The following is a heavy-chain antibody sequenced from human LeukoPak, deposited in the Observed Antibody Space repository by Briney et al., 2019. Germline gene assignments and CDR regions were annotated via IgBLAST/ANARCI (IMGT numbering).Heavy chain of an antibody. Sequence: GGYLRLSCAASGFTLSSYAMSWVRQAPGKGLEWVSAISGSGGSTYYADSVKGRFTISRDNSKNTLYLQMNSLRAEDTAVYYCAADFWSGLYYYYYGMDVWGQGTTVTVSS. CDR2: ISGSGGST. CDR1: GFTLSSYA. CDR3: AADFWSGLYYYYYGMDV. V-gene: IGHV3-23*01. D-gene: IGHD3-3*01. J-gene: IGHJ6*02.